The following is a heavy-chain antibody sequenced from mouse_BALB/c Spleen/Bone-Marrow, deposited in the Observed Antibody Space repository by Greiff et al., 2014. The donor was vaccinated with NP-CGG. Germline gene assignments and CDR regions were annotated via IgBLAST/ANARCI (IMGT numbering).Heavy chain of an antibody. Sequence: QVQLQQSGAEPMKPGASVKISCKATGYTFSSYWIEWVKQRPGHGLEWIGEILPGRGSTNYNEKFKGKATFTADTSSNTAYMQLSSLTSEDSAVYYCARELGLRLAYWGQGTLVTVSA. CDR1: GYTFSSYW. D-gene: IGHD3-1*01. V-gene: IGHV1-9*01. J-gene: IGHJ3*01. CDR2: ILPGRGST. CDR3: ARELGLRLAY.